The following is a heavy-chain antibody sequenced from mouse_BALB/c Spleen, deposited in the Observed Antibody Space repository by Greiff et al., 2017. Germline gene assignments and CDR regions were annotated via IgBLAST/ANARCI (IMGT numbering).Heavy chain of an antibody. Sequence: DVKLQESGPGLVKPSQSLSLTCTVTGYSITSDYAWNWIRQFPGNKLEWMGYISYSGSTSYNPSLKSRISITRDTSKNQFFLQLNSVTTEDTATYYCARYGGPYAMDYWGQGTSVTVSS. CDR3: ARYGGPYAMDY. CDR2: ISYSGST. J-gene: IGHJ4*01. CDR1: GYSITSDYA. D-gene: IGHD1-1*01. V-gene: IGHV3-2*02.